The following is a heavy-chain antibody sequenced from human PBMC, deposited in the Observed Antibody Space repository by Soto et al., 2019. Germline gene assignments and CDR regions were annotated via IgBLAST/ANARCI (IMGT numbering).Heavy chain of an antibody. Sequence: ASVKVSCKASGYTFTSYAMHWVRQAPGQRLEWMGWINAGNGNTKYSQKFQGRVTITRDTSASTAYMELSSLRSEDTAVYYCARDGMGKMVRGNDYYYYYYMDVWGKGTTVTVSS. CDR1: GYTFTSYA. CDR2: INAGNGNT. J-gene: IGHJ6*03. D-gene: IGHD3-10*01. V-gene: IGHV1-3*01. CDR3: ARDGMGKMVRGNDYYYYYYMDV.